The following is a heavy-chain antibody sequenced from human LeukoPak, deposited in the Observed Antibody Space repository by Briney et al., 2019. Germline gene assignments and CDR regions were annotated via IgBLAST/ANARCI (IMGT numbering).Heavy chain of an antibody. CDR2: ISSSSSYI. J-gene: IGHJ4*02. D-gene: IGHD3-22*01. CDR3: AKAPVDGGYYDSSGYLACYFDY. V-gene: IGHV3-21*01. Sequence: PGGSLRLSCAASGFTFSSYSMNWVRQAPGKGLEWVSSISSSSSYIYYADSVKGRFTISRDNSKNTLYLQMNSLRAEDTAVYYCAKAPVDGGYYDSSGYLACYFDYWGQGTLVTVSS. CDR1: GFTFSSYS.